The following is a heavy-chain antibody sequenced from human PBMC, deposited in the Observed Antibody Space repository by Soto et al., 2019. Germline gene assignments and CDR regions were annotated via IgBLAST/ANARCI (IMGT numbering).Heavy chain of an antibody. CDR2: INHSGST. J-gene: IGHJ3*02. V-gene: IGHV4-34*01. CDR1: GGSFSGYY. CDR3: ARVRAMIVVEDAFDI. Sequence: SETLSLTCAVYGGSFSGYYWSWIRQPPGKGLEWIGEINHSGSTNYNPSLKSRVTISVDTSKNQFSLKLSSVTAADTAVYYCARVRAMIVVEDAFDIWGQGTMVTVSS. D-gene: IGHD3-22*01.